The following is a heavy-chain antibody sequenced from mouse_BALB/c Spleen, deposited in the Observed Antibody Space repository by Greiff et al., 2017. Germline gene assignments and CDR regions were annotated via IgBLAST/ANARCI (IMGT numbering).Heavy chain of an antibody. D-gene: IGHD1-2*01. CDR3: ARWITTAPLDY. V-gene: IGHV14-3*02. CDR2: IDPANGNT. J-gene: IGHJ2*01. Sequence: EVQLKHSGAELVKPGASVKLSCTASGFNIKDTYMHWVKQRPEQGLEWIGRIDPANGNTKYDPKFQGKATVTADTSSNTAYLQLSSLTSEDTAVYCCARWITTAPLDYWGQGTTLTVSS. CDR1: GFNIKDTY.